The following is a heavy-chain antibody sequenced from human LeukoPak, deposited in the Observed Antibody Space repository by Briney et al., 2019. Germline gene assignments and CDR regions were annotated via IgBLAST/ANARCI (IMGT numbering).Heavy chain of an antibody. CDR1: GYSFSTSW. Sequence: PGESLKISCQGSGYSFSTSWIGWVRQLPGKGLEWMGITYPGDSDTRYSPSFQGQVTLSADKSISTAYLQWRSLRASDTAMYYCARSYDSGGGFVWGQGTTVTVSS. CDR3: ARSYDSGGGFV. V-gene: IGHV5-51*01. J-gene: IGHJ6*02. D-gene: IGHD3-22*01. CDR2: TYPGDSDT.